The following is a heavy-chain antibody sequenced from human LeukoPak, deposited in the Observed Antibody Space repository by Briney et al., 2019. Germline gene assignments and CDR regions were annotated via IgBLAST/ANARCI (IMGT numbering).Heavy chain of an antibody. CDR1: GGSFSGYY. J-gene: IGHJ5*02. CDR3: ARDAADSSGSGYNWFDP. D-gene: IGHD3-22*01. Sequence: KPSETLSLTCAVYGGSFSGYYWSWIRQPPGKGLEWIGEINHSGSTNYNPSLKSRVTISVDKSKNQFSLKLSSVTAADTAVYYCARDAADSSGSGYNWFDPWGQGTLVTVSS. V-gene: IGHV4-34*01. CDR2: INHSGST.